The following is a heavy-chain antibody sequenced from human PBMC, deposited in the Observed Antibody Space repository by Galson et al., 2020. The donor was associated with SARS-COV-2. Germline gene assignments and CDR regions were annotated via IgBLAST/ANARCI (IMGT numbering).Heavy chain of an antibody. Sequence: GESLKISCAASGFTFSSYAMHWVRQAPGKGLEWVAVISYDGSNKYYADSVKGRFTISRDNSKNTLYLQMNSLRAEDTAVCYCARAVAVAGPPFDYWGQGTLVTVSS. CDR1: GFTFSSYA. J-gene: IGHJ4*02. V-gene: IGHV3-30*04. D-gene: IGHD6-19*01. CDR2: ISYDGSNK. CDR3: ARAVAVAGPPFDY.